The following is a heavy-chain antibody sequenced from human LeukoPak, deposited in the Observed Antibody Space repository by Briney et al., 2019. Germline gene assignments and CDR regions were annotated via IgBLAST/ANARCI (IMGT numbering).Heavy chain of an antibody. CDR3: AKGSAQYYFDS. CDR1: GFTFKNYA. Sequence: PGGSLRLSCAASGFTFKNYAMYWVRQAPGKGLERVSAIIENGESTKYTDSVKGRFTISRDNSKNTLYLQMNSLRAEDTAFYYCAKGSAQYYFDSWGQGTLVTVSS. J-gene: IGHJ4*02. D-gene: IGHD3-10*01. V-gene: IGHV3-23*01. CDR2: IIENGEST.